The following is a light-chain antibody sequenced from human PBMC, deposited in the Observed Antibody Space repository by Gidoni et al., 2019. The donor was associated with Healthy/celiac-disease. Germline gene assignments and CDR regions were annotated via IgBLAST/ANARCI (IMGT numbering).Light chain of an antibody. V-gene: IGLV2-14*01. CDR2: DVS. CDR1: SSDVGGYNY. CDR3: SSSTSSRDWV. J-gene: IGLJ3*02. Sequence: QSALTQPASVSGHPGQPITISCTGTSSDVGGYNYVPWYHQHPGKAPKLMIYDVSNRPSGVSNLFSVSQSGNTASLTISGLQAEDEADYYCSSSTSSRDWVFGGGTKLTVL.